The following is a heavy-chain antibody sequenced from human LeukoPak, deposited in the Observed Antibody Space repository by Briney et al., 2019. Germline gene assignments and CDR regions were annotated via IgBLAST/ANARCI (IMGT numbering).Heavy chain of an antibody. D-gene: IGHD5-18*01. CDR1: GFTFSSYW. CDR3: ARDLSGYSYGYTPYYYGMDV. V-gene: IGHV3-74*01. CDR2: INSDGSST. Sequence: PGGSLRLSCAASGFTFSSYWMHWVRQAPGKGLVWVSRINSDGSSTSYADSVKGRFTISRDNAKNTLYLQMNSLRAEDTAVYYCARDLSGYSYGYTPYYYGMDVWGQGTTVTVSS. J-gene: IGHJ6*02.